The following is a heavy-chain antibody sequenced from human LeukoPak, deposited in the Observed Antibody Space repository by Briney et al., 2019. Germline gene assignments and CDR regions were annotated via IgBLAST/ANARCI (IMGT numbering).Heavy chain of an antibody. CDR2: ITTYNGNT. CDR3: ARDRYSEHSQRYYFDY. J-gene: IGHJ4*02. V-gene: IGHV1-18*01. Sequence: AASVKVSCKASGYTFTTYGISWVRQAPGQGLEWMGWITTYNGNTNYAQQLQGRVTMTTDTSTNTAYMELRSLRSDDTAVYYCARDRYSEHSQRYYFDYWGQGTLVTVSS. CDR1: GYTFTTYG. D-gene: IGHD6-13*01.